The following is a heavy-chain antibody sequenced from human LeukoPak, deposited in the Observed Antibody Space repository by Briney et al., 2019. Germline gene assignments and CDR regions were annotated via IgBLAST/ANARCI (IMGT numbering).Heavy chain of an antibody. J-gene: IGHJ4*02. CDR1: GFTFSSYA. Sequence: GGSLRLSCAASGFTFSSYAMSWVRQAPGKGLEWVSAISGSGGSTYYADSVKGWFTISRDNSKNTLYLQMNSLRAEDTAVYYCAKSPGWLVQAFDYWGQGTLVTVSS. D-gene: IGHD6-19*01. V-gene: IGHV3-23*01. CDR2: ISGSGGST. CDR3: AKSPGWLVQAFDY.